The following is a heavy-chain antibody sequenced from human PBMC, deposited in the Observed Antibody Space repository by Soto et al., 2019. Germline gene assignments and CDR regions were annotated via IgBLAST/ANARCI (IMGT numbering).Heavy chain of an antibody. CDR1: GFTFDDYA. V-gene: IGHV3-9*01. D-gene: IGHD3-16*01. J-gene: IGHJ4*02. CDR2: ISWNSGSM. Sequence: ESGGGLVQPGRSLRLSCAASGFTFDDYAMHWVRQAPGKGLEWVSGISWNSGSMGYADSVKGRFTISRDNAKNSLYLQMDSLRAEDTARYFCAKDGQGEPSFCDYWGQGTLVTVSS. CDR3: AKDGQGEPSFCDY.